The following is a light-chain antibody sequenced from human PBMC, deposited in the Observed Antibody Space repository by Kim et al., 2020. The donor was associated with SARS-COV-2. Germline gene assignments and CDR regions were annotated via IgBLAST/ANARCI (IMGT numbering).Light chain of an antibody. CDR1: KGIINY. J-gene: IGKJ5*01. CDR2: TAS. Sequence: ASAGDRVIITSRGSKGIINYLAWFQHQVGRAPKDLIYTASTLQTGVPSRFCGSGSGTDFTLTISSLQPEDFATYYCQQYNHYPITFGQGTRLEIK. V-gene: IGKV1-16*01. CDR3: QQYNHYPIT.